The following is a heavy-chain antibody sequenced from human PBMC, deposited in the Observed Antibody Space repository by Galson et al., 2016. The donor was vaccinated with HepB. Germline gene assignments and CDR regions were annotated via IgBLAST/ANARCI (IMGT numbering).Heavy chain of an antibody. D-gene: IGHD1-26*01. Sequence: SETLSLTCSVSGGSISSNNWWNWVRQSPEKGLEWIGGIFHTGTTNDNPSFKSRVIMSVDKSKNDFSLKLTSVTAADTAVYYYARGGAFIGQTRTGFDIWGQGTMVPVSS. CDR1: GGSISSNNW. V-gene: IGHV4-4*02. CDR3: ARGGAFIGQTRTGFDI. J-gene: IGHJ3*02. CDR2: IFHTGTT.